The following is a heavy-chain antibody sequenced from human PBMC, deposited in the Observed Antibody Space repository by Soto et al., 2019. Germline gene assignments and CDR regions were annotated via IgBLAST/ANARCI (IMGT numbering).Heavy chain of an antibody. J-gene: IGHJ6*02. CDR2: IIPIFGTA. D-gene: IGHD3-9*01. CDR3: ARSDPDNYYYYGMDV. CDR1: GGTFSSYA. Sequence: SVKVYCKASGGTFSSYAISWVRQAPGQGLEWMGGIIPIFGTANYAQKFQGRVTITADKSTSTAYMELSSLRSEDTAVYYCARSDPDNYYYYGMDVWGQGTTVTVSS. V-gene: IGHV1-69*06.